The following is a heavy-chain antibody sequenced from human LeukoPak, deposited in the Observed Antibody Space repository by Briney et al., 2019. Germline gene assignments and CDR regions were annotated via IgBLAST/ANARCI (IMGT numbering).Heavy chain of an antibody. CDR2: INGDGIST. J-gene: IGHJ2*01. Sequence: GGSLRLSCAAYGFTFSSYWMHWVRQAPGKGLVWVSRINGDGISTYYADSVKGRFTISRDNAKNTLYLQMNSLRAEDTAVYYCAREPSGSYWYFDLWGRGTLVTVSS. CDR1: GFTFSSYW. V-gene: IGHV3-74*01. D-gene: IGHD1-26*01. CDR3: AREPSGSYWYFDL.